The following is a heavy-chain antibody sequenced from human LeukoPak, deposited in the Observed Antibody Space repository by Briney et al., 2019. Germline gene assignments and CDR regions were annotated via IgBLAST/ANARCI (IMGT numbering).Heavy chain of an antibody. V-gene: IGHV3-30*12. CDR2: ISYDGSNK. Sequence: GGSLRLSCAASGFTFSSYGMHWVRQAPGKGLEWVAVISYDGSNKYYADSVKGRFTISRDNSKNTLYLQMNSLRAEDTAVYYCARDLTPYSSAWYVVAPNENGDWDYWGQGTLVTVSS. J-gene: IGHJ4*02. D-gene: IGHD6-19*01. CDR1: GFTFSSYG. CDR3: ARDLTPYSSAWYVVAPNENGDWDY.